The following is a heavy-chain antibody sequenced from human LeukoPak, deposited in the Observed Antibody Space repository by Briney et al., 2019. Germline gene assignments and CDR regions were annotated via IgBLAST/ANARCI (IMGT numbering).Heavy chain of an antibody. Sequence: PSETLSLTCAVYGGSFSGYYWSWIRQPPGKGLEWIGEINHSGSTNYNPSLKSRVTISVDTSKNQFSLKLNSVTAADTAVYYCARDLRVVVTAIFDFWGQGTLVTVSS. CDR1: GGSFSGYY. V-gene: IGHV4-34*01. CDR3: ARDLRVVVTAIFDF. J-gene: IGHJ4*02. CDR2: INHSGST. D-gene: IGHD2-21*02.